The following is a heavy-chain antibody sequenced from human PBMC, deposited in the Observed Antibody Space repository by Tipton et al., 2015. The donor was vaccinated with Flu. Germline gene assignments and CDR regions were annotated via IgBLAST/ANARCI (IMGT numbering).Heavy chain of an antibody. CDR3: ARGQGGTADYFEY. D-gene: IGHD1/OR15-1a*01. CDR2: ISSDGDKI. V-gene: IGHV3-30-3*01. J-gene: IGHJ4*02. CDR1: GFAFFTYA. Sequence: QVQLVQSGGGVVQPGKSLRLSCAASGFAFFTYAMHWVRQAPGKGLEWVAVISSDGDKIYYADSVKGRFSISRDNSENTLYLQMNNLGPDDTAMYFCARGQGGTADYFEYWGQGTLVRVSS.